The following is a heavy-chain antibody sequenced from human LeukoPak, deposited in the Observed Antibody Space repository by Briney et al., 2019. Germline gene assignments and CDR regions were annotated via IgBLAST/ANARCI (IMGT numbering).Heavy chain of an antibody. CDR1: GFTFSSYA. Sequence: GGSLRLSCAASGFTFSSYAMSWVRQAPGKGLEWVSAISGSGGSTYYADSVKGRFTIPRDNSKNTLYLQMNSLRAEDTAVYYCAGEDIVVVPAAAQYYYYGMDVWGQGTTVTVSS. CDR3: AGEDIVVVPAAAQYYYYGMDV. V-gene: IGHV3-23*01. J-gene: IGHJ6*02. D-gene: IGHD2-2*01. CDR2: ISGSGGST.